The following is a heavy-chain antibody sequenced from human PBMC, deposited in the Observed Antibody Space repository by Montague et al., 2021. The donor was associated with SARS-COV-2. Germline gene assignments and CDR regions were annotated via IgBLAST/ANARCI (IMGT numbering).Heavy chain of an antibody. CDR3: AKNSRYSSGV. CDR1: GFTFSTYA. V-gene: IGHV3-23*01. Sequence: SLRLSCAASGFTFSTYAMSWVRQAPGKGPEWVSTIGGGGDTTYYADSVKGRFTISRDNSKNTVFLQMNSLRAEDTATYYFAKNSRYSSGVWGQGTTVTGSS. J-gene: IGHJ6*02. CDR2: IGGGGDTT. D-gene: IGHD6-19*01.